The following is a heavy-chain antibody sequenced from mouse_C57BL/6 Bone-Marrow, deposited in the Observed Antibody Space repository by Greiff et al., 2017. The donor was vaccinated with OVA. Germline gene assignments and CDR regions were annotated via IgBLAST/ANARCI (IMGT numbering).Heavy chain of an antibody. CDR3: TRGELRHPFAY. CDR1: GFNIKNTY. CDR2: IDPANGNT. Sequence: VQLKESVAELVRPGASVKLSCTASGFNIKNTYMHWVKQRPEQGLEWIGRIDPANGNTKYAPKFQGKATITADTSSNAACLQLSSLTSEDAANYYCTRGELRHPFAYWGQGTLVTVSA. V-gene: IGHV14-3*01. D-gene: IGHD3-2*02. J-gene: IGHJ3*01.